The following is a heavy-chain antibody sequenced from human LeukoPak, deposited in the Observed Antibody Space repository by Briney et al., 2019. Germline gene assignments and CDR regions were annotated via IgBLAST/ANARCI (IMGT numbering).Heavy chain of an antibody. CDR1: GGSISGFY. V-gene: IGHV4-59*01. CDR3: TRGGTGSYFY. J-gene: IGHJ4*02. CDR2: IYNSGIM. Sequence: SETLSLTCSVSGGSISGFYWSWIRQPPGKGLEWIASIYNSGIMNYNPSLKSRVTISVDTSKNEFSLKLSSVTAADTAVYYCTRGGTGSYFYWGQGTLVTVSS. D-gene: IGHD2/OR15-2a*01.